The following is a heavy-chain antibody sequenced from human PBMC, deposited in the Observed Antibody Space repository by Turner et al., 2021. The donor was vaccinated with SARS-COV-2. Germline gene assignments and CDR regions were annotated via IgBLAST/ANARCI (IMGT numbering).Heavy chain of an antibody. Sequence: QVQLVESGGGVVQPGRSLRLSCAASGFTFNGYGMHWVRQAPGKGLEWVAVISYDVSYKYYADSVRGRFTISRDYSKNTLYLQMNSLRAEDTAVYYCAKDRGYSRNIGPCDYWGQGTLVTVSS. CDR2: ISYDVSYK. J-gene: IGHJ4*02. V-gene: IGHV3-30*18. D-gene: IGHD6-13*01. CDR3: AKDRGYSRNIGPCDY. CDR1: GFTFNGYG.